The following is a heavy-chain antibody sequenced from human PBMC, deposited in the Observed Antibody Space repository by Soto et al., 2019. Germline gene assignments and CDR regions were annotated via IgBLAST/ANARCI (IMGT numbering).Heavy chain of an antibody. D-gene: IGHD3-10*01. J-gene: IGHJ3*02. CDR2: ISGSGGST. CDR3: AKLDTLGGYYYGSGSYAFDI. CDR1: GFIFSSYA. Sequence: PGGSLRLSCAASGFIFSSYAMSWVRQAPGKGLEWVSAISGSGGSTYYADSVKGRFTISRDNSKNTLYLQMNSLRAEDTAVYYCAKLDTLGGYYYGSGSYAFDIWGQGTMVTVSS. V-gene: IGHV3-23*01.